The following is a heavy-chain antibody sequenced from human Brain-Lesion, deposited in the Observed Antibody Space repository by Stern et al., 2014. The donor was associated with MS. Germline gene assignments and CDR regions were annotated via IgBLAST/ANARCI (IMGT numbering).Heavy chain of an antibody. CDR2: IYYIGST. J-gene: IGHJ4*02. D-gene: IGHD3-22*01. Sequence: LVESGPGLVKPSQTLSLTCNVSGDSISSGDNYWSWIRQSPGKGLEWIGYIYYIGSTFYNPSLKSRVTISVDTSQNQFSLRLSSVTAADTAVYYCARGESSRYYYYFDYWGQGTLVTVSS. CDR3: ARGESSRYYYYFDY. CDR1: GDSISSGDNY. V-gene: IGHV4-30-4*01.